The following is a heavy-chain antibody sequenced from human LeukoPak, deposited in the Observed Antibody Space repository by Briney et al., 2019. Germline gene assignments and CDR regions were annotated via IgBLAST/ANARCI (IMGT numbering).Heavy chain of an antibody. CDR3: ARYDSSGYLDY. J-gene: IGHJ4*02. CDR1: GYSISSGYY. V-gene: IGHV4-38-2*02. Sequence: SETLSLTCTVSGYSISSGYYWGWIRQPPGKGLEWIGSIYHSGSTYYNPSLKSRVTISVDTSKNQFSLKLSSVTAADTAVYYCARYDSSGYLDYWGQGTLVTVSS. D-gene: IGHD3-22*01. CDR2: IYHSGST.